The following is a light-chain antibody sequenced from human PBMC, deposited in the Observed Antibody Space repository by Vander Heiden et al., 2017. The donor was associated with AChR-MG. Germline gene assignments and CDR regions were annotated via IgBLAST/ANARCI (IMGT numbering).Light chain of an antibody. CDR3: NARDSSGNHVI. V-gene: IGLV3-19*01. CDR2: AKN. J-gene: IGLJ2*01. Sequence: SSELTHAPAVSVALGQTVRLTCQGDSLRSDNARRHQVKPGQAPLIIMTAKNNRASGIPDRFSGSSSGNTDSLTITGAQAEDEADYYCNARDSSGNHVIFGGGTKLTVL. CDR1: SLRSDN.